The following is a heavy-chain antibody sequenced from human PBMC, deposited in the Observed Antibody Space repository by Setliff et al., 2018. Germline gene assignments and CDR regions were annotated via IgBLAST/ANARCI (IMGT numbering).Heavy chain of an antibody. CDR3: ATLWGGMDV. CDR2: INPDSGDT. D-gene: IGHD3-16*01. Sequence: GASVKVSCKVSGYTLTELSMHWVRQVTGQGLEWMGRINPDSGDTDYARNFQGRVTMNRDTSMSTAYMELSSLRSDDTAVYYCATLWGGMDVWGQGTTVTVSS. J-gene: IGHJ6*02. V-gene: IGHV1-2*06. CDR1: GYTLTELS.